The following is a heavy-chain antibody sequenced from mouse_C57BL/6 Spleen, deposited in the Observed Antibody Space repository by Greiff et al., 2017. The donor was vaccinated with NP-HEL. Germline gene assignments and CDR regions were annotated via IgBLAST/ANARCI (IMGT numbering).Heavy chain of an antibody. Sequence: QVQLQQPGAELVRPGSSVKLSCKASGYTFTSYWMDWVKQRPGQGLEWIGNIYPSDSETHYNQKFKDKATLTVDKSSSTAYMQLSSLTSEDSAVYYCARKITAVVEGYFEVWGTGTTVTVSS. D-gene: IGHD1-1*01. CDR1: GYTFTSYW. CDR3: ARKITAVVEGYFEV. CDR2: IYPSDSET. J-gene: IGHJ1*03. V-gene: IGHV1-61*01.